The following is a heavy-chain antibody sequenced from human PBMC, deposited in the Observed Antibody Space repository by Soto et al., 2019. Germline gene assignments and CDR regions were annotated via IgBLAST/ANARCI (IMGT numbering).Heavy chain of an antibody. CDR3: TKGRYFDLLPYYFDY. D-gene: IGHD3-9*01. V-gene: IGHV3-30*18. CDR2: ISDDGSNK. Sequence: QVHLVESGGCVVQPGKSLRLSCAASGFTFSSYGMHWVRQAPGKGLEWVAVISDDGSNKYYIDSVKGRFTISRDNSNNTLYLQMNSLRAEDTAVYYCTKGRYFDLLPYYFDYWGQGTLVTVSS. CDR1: GFTFSSYG. J-gene: IGHJ4*02.